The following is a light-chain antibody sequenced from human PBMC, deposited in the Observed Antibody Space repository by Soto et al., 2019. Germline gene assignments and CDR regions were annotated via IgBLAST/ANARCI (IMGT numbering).Light chain of an antibody. V-gene: IGLV2-14*01. Sequence: QSALTQRASVSGSPGQSVTISCTGTSSDVGGYDYVSWYQQHPGKAPKFMIYEVTNRPSGVSHRFSGSKSGNTASLTISGLQAEGEADYYCSSYTTTSTYVFGTGTKVTV. CDR1: SSDVGGYDY. CDR3: SSYTTTSTYV. J-gene: IGLJ1*01. CDR2: EVT.